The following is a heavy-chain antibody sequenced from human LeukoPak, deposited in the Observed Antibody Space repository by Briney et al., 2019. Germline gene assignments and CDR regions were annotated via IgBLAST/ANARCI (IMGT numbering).Heavy chain of an antibody. CDR3: AKSTSHRIDAFDI. CDR2: ISGSGGST. J-gene: IGHJ3*02. CDR1: GFTFSDGG. Sequence: GGSLRLSCAASGFTFSDGGMSWVRQAPGKGLEWVSAISGSGGSTYYADSVKGRFTISRDNSKNTLYLQMNSLRAEDTAVYYCAKSTSHRIDAFDIWGQGTMVTVSS. V-gene: IGHV3-23*01. D-gene: IGHD2-2*01.